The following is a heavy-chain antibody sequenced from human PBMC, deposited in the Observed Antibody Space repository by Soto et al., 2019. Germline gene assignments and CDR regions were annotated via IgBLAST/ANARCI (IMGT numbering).Heavy chain of an antibody. CDR3: ARVPYYDILTGSIGVAFDI. Sequence: ASVKVSCKASGYTFTSYYMHWVRQAPGQGLEWMGIINPSGGSTSYAQKFQGRVTMTRDTSTSTVYMELSSLRSEDTAVYYCARVPYYDILTGSIGVAFDIWGQGTMVTVSS. D-gene: IGHD3-9*01. V-gene: IGHV1-46*03. CDR1: GYTFTSYY. J-gene: IGHJ3*02. CDR2: INPSGGST.